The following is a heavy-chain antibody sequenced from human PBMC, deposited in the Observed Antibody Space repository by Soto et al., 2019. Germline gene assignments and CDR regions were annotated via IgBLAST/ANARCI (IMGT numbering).Heavy chain of an antibody. Sequence: GGSLRLSCAASGFTFSSYSMHWVRQAPGKGLEWVSSISSSSSYIYYADSLRGRFTISRDNAKNSLHLQMNSLRAEDTAVYYCARGGVQQVVPLYNWFDPWGQGTLVTVSS. CDR2: ISSSSSYI. J-gene: IGHJ5*02. CDR1: GFTFSSYS. D-gene: IGHD6-6*01. CDR3: ARGGVQQVVPLYNWFDP. V-gene: IGHV3-21*01.